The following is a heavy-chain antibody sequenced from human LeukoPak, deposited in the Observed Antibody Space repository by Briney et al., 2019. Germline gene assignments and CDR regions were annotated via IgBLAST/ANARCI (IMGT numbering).Heavy chain of an antibody. CDR2: IRYDGTNK. Sequence: GGSLRLSCAASGFTFSSYGMHWVRQAPGTGLDLEAVIRYDGTNKYYADSVKCRFTISRDNSKNTLYLQMNSLRAEDTAVDYCARDRITMVRGPFGMDVWGQGTTVTVSS. D-gene: IGHD3-10*01. CDR1: GFTFSSYG. V-gene: IGHV3-33*01. J-gene: IGHJ6*02. CDR3: ARDRITMVRGPFGMDV.